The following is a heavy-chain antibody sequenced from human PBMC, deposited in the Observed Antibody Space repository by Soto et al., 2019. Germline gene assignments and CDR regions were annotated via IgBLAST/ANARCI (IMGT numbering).Heavy chain of an antibody. CDR3: ASPTVTPHYGLDV. D-gene: IGHD4-17*01. CDR1: GFTFSDYY. J-gene: IGHJ6*02. V-gene: IGHV3-11*01. CDR2: ISSSGSTI. Sequence: QVQLVESGGGLVKPEGPLRLSFAASGFTFSDYYMTGIPRAPGRGLEGVSYISSSGSTIYYADSVKGRFTISRDNAKNSLYLQMNSLRAEDTAVYYCASPTVTPHYGLDVWGQGTTVTVS.